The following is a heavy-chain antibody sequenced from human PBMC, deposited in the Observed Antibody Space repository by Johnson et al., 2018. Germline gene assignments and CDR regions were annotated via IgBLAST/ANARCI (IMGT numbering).Heavy chain of an antibody. Sequence: VQLVQSGAEVKKPGESLKISCQGSGYRFTSYWIGWVRQMPGKGLEWIGILYPDDSDTKYSPSFQGLVTMSADKSINTAYLQWRSLKASATAMYCCARQLGGVCGGECYSVGHVGCDMWGQGTLVTVSS. D-gene: IGHD2-21*01. J-gene: IGHJ3*02. CDR3: ARQLGGVCGGECYSVGHVGCDM. CDR1: GYRFTSYW. CDR2: LYPDDSDT. V-gene: IGHV5-51*01.